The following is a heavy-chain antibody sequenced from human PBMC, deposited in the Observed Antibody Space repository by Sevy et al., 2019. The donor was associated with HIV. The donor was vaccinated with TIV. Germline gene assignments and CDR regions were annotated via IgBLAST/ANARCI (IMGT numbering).Heavy chain of an antibody. Sequence: SETLSLTCAVYGGSFSGYYWSWIRQPPGKGLEWIGEINHSGSTNYNPSLKSRVTISVDTSKNQFSLTLSSVTAADTAVYYCARGKGYDSSGRYFDYWGQGTLVTVSS. CDR1: GGSFSGYY. J-gene: IGHJ4*02. CDR3: ARGKGYDSSGRYFDY. D-gene: IGHD3-22*01. V-gene: IGHV4-34*01. CDR2: INHSGST.